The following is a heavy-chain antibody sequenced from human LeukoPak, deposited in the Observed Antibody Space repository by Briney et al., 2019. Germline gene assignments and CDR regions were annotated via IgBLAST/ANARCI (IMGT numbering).Heavy chain of an antibody. J-gene: IGHJ4*02. D-gene: IGHD3-9*01. Sequence: ASVKVSCKVSGYTLTELSMHWVRQAPLKWLEWMGGFDPEDGETIYAQKFQGRVTMTEDTSTDTAYMELSSLRSEDTAVYFRATAVIRYFDWLSQDYWGQGTLVTVSS. CDR2: FDPEDGET. V-gene: IGHV1-24*01. CDR3: ATAVIRYFDWLSQDY. CDR1: GYTLTELS.